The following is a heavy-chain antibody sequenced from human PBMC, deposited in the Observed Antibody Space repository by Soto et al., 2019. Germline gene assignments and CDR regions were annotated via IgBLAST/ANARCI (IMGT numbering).Heavy chain of an antibody. CDR1: GGTFSSYT. J-gene: IGHJ6*02. CDR2: IIPIFGTA. V-gene: IGHV1-69*13. CDR3: AREYSYDYSYGMDV. D-gene: IGHD2-21*01. Sequence: SVNVSCKASGGTFSSYTISWVRQAPGQGLEWMGGIIPIFGTANYAQKFQGRVTITADESTSTAYMELSSLRSEDTAVYYCAREYSYDYSYGMDVWGQGTTVTVSS.